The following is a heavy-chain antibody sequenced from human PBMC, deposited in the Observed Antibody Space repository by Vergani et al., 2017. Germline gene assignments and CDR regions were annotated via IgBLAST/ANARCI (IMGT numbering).Heavy chain of an antibody. CDR3: AKDPSLNRIVGSSDDY. V-gene: IGHV3-23*01. CDR1: GFTFSSYA. J-gene: IGHJ4*02. D-gene: IGHD1-26*01. Sequence: EVQLLESGGGLVQPGGSLRLSCAASGFTFSSYAMSWVRQAPGKGLEWVSAISGSGGSTYYADSVKGRFTISRDNSKNTLYLQMNSLRAEDTAVYYCAKDPSLNRIVGSSDDYWGQGTLVTVSS. CDR2: ISGSGGST.